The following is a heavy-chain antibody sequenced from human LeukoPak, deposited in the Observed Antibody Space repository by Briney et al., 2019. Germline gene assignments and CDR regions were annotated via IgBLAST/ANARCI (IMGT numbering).Heavy chain of an antibody. D-gene: IGHD3-10*01. CDR1: GFTFSSYW. Sequence: GGSLRLSCAASGFTFSSYWMSWVRQAPGKGLEWVANIKQDGSEKYYVDSVKGRFTISRDNAKNSLYLQMNSLRAEDTAVYYCARDNIYGSGSYFYYYYYMDVWGKGTTVTVSS. CDR2: IKQDGSEK. V-gene: IGHV3-7*01. CDR3: ARDNIYGSGSYFYYYYYMDV. J-gene: IGHJ6*03.